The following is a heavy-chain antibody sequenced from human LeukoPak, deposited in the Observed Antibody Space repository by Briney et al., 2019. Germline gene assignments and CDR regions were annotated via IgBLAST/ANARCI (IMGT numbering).Heavy chain of an antibody. CDR1: GFTFSSYG. CDR2: IWYDGSNK. J-gene: IGHJ6*02. Sequence: PGRSLRLSCAASGFTFSSYGMHWVRQAPGKGLEWVAVIWYDGSNKYYADSVKGRFTISRDNSKNTLYLQMNSLRAEDTAVYYCARGHLTGTNYYYYGMDVWGQGTTVIVSS. CDR3: ARGHLTGTNYYYYGMDV. D-gene: IGHD1-7*01. V-gene: IGHV3-33*01.